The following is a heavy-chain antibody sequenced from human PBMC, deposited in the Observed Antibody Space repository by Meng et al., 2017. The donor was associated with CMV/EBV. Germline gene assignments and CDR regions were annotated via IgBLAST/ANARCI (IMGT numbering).Heavy chain of an antibody. J-gene: IGHJ6*02. Sequence: SETLSLTCTVSGGSISSSSYYWGWIRQPPGKGLEWIGSIYYSGSTYYNPSLKSRVTISVDTSKNQFSLKLSSVTAAGTAVYYCAATQPGYRHYYYGMDVWGQGTTVTVSS. V-gene: IGHV4-39*07. D-gene: IGHD5-12*01. CDR1: GGSISSSSYY. CDR3: AATQPGYRHYYYGMDV. CDR2: IYYSGST.